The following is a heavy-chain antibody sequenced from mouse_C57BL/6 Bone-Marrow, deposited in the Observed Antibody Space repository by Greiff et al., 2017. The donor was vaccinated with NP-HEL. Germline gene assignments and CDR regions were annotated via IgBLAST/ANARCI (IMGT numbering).Heavy chain of an antibody. CDR1: GYTFTSYW. CDR2: IYPGSGST. V-gene: IGHV1-55*01. J-gene: IGHJ1*03. Sequence: QVQLQQPGAELVKPGASVKMSCKASGYTFTSYWITWVKQRPGQGLEWIGDIYPGSGSTNYNEKFKSKATLTVATSSSTAYMQLSSLTSEDSAVYYCRNFDVWGTGTTVTVSS. CDR3: RNFDV.